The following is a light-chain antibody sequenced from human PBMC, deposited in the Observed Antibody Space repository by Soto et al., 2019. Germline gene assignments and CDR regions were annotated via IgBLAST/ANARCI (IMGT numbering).Light chain of an antibody. Sequence: EIVLSQSPGTLSLSPGERASLSCRASQSVNSSYLAWYRHKPGQAPRLLIYGTSSRATGTPDRLSGSGSGTDFTLTISRLEPEDFAVYYCQQYGNSRITFGQGTRLEIK. J-gene: IGKJ5*01. CDR3: QQYGNSRIT. CDR1: QSVNSSY. CDR2: GTS. V-gene: IGKV3-20*01.